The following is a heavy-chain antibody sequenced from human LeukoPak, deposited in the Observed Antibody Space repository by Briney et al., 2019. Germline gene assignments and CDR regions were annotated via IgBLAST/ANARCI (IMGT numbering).Heavy chain of an antibody. Sequence: GGSLRLSCAASGIYFRNSGMHWVRQAPGKGLEWVTFIQNDGTAKYYAALVQGRFTISRDNSKNTLYLHMNSLRADDTALYYCAREGGRAAPGSFDYGGQGTLVTVSS. CDR2: IQNDGTAK. CDR3: AREGGRAAPGSFDY. V-gene: IGHV3-30*02. D-gene: IGHD6-13*01. J-gene: IGHJ4*02. CDR1: GIYFRNSG.